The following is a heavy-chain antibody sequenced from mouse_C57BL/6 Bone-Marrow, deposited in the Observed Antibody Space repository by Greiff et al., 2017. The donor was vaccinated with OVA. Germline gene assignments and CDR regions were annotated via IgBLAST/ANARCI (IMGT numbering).Heavy chain of an antibody. Sequence: EVKVEESGGGLVQPGGSLKLSCAASGFTFSDYYMYWVRQTPEKRLEWVAYISNGGGSTYYPDTVKGRFTISRDNAKNTLYLQMSRLKSEDTAMYYCARMVTTRNYAMDYWGQGTSVTVSS. CDR2: ISNGGGST. D-gene: IGHD2-2*01. CDR3: ARMVTTRNYAMDY. J-gene: IGHJ4*01. V-gene: IGHV5-12*01. CDR1: GFTFSDYY.